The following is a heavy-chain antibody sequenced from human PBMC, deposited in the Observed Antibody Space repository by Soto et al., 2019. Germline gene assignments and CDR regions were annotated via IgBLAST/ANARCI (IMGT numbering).Heavy chain of an antibody. CDR3: ARDNILGILYGGMDV. CDR2: IYYSGST. V-gene: IGHV4-30-4*01. J-gene: IGHJ6*02. CDR1: GGSISSGDNY. Sequence: SVTLSLTGTVSGGSISSGDNYMQWILQPPGEGLEWIGYIYYSGSTYYNPSLKSRVTISVDTSKNQFSLKLSSVTAADTAVYYCARDNILGILYGGMDVWGQGTTVTVS. D-gene: IGHD3-3*01.